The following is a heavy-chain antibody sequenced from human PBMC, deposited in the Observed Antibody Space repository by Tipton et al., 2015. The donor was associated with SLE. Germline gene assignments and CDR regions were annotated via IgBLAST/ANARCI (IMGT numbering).Heavy chain of an antibody. CDR1: GFTFSNYW. D-gene: IGHD3-3*02. CDR3: ARVGSIWPFI. V-gene: IGHV3-74*01. Sequence: SLRLSCVASGFTFSNYWMHWVRQVPGKGLEWVSRIDTDGSTTNYADSVKGRFTISRDNAKSTLYLQMNSLRVEDSAVYYCARVGSIWPFIWAQGTLVTVSS. CDR2: IDTDGSTT. J-gene: IGHJ4*02.